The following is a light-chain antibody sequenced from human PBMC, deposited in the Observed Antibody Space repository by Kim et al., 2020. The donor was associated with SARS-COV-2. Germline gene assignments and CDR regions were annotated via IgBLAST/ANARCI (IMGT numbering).Light chain of an antibody. CDR2: RKN. Sequence: AVAQTVRITCQGDSLRSYYASWYQQKPGQAPLLVIYRKNNRPSGIPDRFSGSSSGYAASLTLTGTQAEDEADYYCNSRDSSDHHVVFGGGTQLTVL. V-gene: IGLV3-19*01. J-gene: IGLJ2*01. CDR3: NSRDSSDHHVV. CDR1: SLRSYY.